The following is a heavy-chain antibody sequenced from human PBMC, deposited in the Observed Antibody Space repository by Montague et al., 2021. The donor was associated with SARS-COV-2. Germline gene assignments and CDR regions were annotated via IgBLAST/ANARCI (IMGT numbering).Heavy chain of an antibody. CDR3: ARALPVTTFFYSYYGMDV. J-gene: IGHJ6*02. D-gene: IGHD4-17*01. V-gene: IGHV4-34*01. Sequence: SETLSLTCAVYGGSFSGYYWSWIRQPPGKGLEWIGEINHSGSTNYNPSLKSRVTISVDTSKNQFSLELSSVTAADTAVYYCARALPVTTFFYSYYGMDVWGQGTPVTVSS. CDR2: INHSGST. CDR1: GGSFSGYY.